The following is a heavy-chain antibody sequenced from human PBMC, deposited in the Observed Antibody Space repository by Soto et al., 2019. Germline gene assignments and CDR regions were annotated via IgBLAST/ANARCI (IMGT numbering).Heavy chain of an antibody. J-gene: IGHJ4*02. Sequence: SETLSLTCDVSGGSMSSSSYSWSWIRQPPGKGLEWIGYFYHTGSAYNNPSLKSRVTISLDRSKNQFSLTLTSVTAADTAVYYCTRARISMIAYYWGPGTLVTVSS. CDR3: TRARISMIAYY. CDR2: FYHTGSA. CDR1: GGSMSSSSYS. D-gene: IGHD3-16*01. V-gene: IGHV4-30-2*01.